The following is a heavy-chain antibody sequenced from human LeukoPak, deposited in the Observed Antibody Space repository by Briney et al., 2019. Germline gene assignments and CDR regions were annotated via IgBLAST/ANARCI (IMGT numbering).Heavy chain of an antibody. J-gene: IGHJ3*02. CDR1: GFTFSSYG. D-gene: IGHD3-22*01. V-gene: IGHV3-23*01. CDR3: ARDGVYYDSVSAFDI. Sequence: PGGSLRLSCAASGFTFSSYGMSWVRQAPGKGLEWVSAISGSGGSTYYADSVKGRFTISRDNAKNSLYLQMNSLRAEDTAVYYCARDGVYYDSVSAFDIWGQGTMVTVSS. CDR2: ISGSGGST.